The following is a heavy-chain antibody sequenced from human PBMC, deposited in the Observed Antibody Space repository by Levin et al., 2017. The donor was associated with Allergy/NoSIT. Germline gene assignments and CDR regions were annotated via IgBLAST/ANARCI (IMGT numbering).Heavy chain of an antibody. J-gene: IGHJ4*02. CDR2: IWYDGSNK. CDR1: GFTFSSYG. D-gene: IGHD3-22*01. V-gene: IGHV3-33*01. CDR3: AREAAYYYDSSGYQTSFDY. Sequence: LSLTCAASGFTFSSYGMHWVRQAPGKGLEWVAVIWYDGSNKYYADSVKGRFTISRDNSKNTLYLQMNSLRAEDTAVYYCAREAAYYYDSSGYQTSFDYWGQGTLVTVSS.